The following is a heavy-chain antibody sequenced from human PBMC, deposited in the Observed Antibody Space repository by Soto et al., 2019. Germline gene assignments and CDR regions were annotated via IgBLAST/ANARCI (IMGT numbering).Heavy chain of an antibody. CDR1: GFTFSSDW. Sequence: GGSLRLSCAASGFTFSSDWMSWVRQAPGKGLEWVANIKQDGSEKYYVDSVKGRFTISRDNAKNSLYLQMNSLRADDTAVYYCARVQRKYWGVDYWGQGTLVTAPQ. CDR3: ARVQRKYWGVDY. J-gene: IGHJ4*02. D-gene: IGHD7-27*01. CDR2: IKQDGSEK. V-gene: IGHV3-7*01.